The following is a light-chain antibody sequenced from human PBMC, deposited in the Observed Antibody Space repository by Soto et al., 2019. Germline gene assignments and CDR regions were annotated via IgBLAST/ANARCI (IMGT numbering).Light chain of an antibody. CDR3: QQRLT. Sequence: EIVLTQSPATLSLSPGERATLSCRASQSVSIYLAWYQQKPGQAPRLLIYDASNRATGIPARFSGSGSGTDFTLTISSLEPEDFAVYYCQQRLTFGGGTKVDIK. CDR1: QSVSIY. CDR2: DAS. J-gene: IGKJ4*01. V-gene: IGKV3-11*01.